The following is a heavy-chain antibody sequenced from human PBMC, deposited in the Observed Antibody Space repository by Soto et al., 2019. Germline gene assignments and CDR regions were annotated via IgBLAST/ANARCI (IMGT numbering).Heavy chain of an antibody. D-gene: IGHD3-22*01. Sequence: PGGSLRLSCAASGFTFSSYGMHWVRQAPGKGLEWVAVISYDGSNKYYADSVKGRFTISRDNSKNTLYLQMNSLRAEDTAVYYCAKDHLHDSRLYYYYGMDVWGQGTTVTVSS. CDR3: AKDHLHDSRLYYYYGMDV. V-gene: IGHV3-30*18. J-gene: IGHJ6*02. CDR2: ISYDGSNK. CDR1: GFTFSSYG.